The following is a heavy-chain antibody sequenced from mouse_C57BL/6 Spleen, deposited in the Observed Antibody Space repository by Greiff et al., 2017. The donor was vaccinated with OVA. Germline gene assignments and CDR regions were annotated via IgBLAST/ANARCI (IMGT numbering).Heavy chain of an antibody. CDR1: GYTFTSYW. J-gene: IGHJ4*01. Sequence: QVQLQQPVAELVMPGASVKLSCKASGYTFTSYWMHWVKQRPGQGLEWIGEIDPSDSYTNYNQKFKGKSTLTVDKSSSTAYMQLSSLTSEDSAVYYCARRNYGSSSMDYWGQGTSVTVSS. CDR2: IDPSDSYT. D-gene: IGHD1-1*01. V-gene: IGHV1-69*01. CDR3: ARRNYGSSSMDY.